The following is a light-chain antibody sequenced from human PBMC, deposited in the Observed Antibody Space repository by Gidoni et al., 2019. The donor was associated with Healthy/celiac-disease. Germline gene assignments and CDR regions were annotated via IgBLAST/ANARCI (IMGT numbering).Light chain of an antibody. V-gene: IGLV2-14*01. CDR2: DVS. CDR3: SSYTSSSGGV. CDR1: SSDVGDYNY. J-gene: IGLJ3*02. Sequence: QSALTQPASVSGSPGQSITISCTGTSSDVGDYNYVSWYQQHPRKAPKLMIYDVSNRPSGVSNRFSGSKSGNTASLTISGLQAEDEADYYCSSYTSSSGGVFGGGTKLTVL.